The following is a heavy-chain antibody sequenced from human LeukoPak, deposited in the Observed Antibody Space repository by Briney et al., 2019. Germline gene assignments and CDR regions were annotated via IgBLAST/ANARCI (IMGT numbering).Heavy chain of an antibody. D-gene: IGHD5/OR15-5a*01. CDR1: GYTFTSYD. Sequence: ASVKVSCKASGYTFTSYDINWVRQATGQGLEWMGWMNPNSGNTGYAQKFQGRVTITRNTSISTAYMELSSLRAEDTAVYYCAKHGGVSPYFNYWGQGTLVTVSS. CDR2: MNPNSGNT. J-gene: IGHJ4*02. CDR3: AKHGGVSPYFNY. V-gene: IGHV1-8*03.